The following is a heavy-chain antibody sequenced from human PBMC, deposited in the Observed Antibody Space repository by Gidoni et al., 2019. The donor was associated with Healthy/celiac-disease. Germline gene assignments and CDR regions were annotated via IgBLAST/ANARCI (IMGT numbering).Heavy chain of an antibody. CDR3: ARASRNPRIAVAGSRGWDDAFDI. CDR1: GFTFSSYG. Sequence: EVQLVESGGGLVQPGGSLRLSCAASGFTFSSYGMSWCRKAPGKGLDWGANIKQDGSDKYYVDSVKGRFTISSDNAKNSLYLQMNSLRAEDTAVYYCARASRNPRIAVAGSRGWDDAFDIWGQGTMVTVSS. CDR2: IKQDGSDK. J-gene: IGHJ3*02. D-gene: IGHD6-19*01. V-gene: IGHV3-7*05.